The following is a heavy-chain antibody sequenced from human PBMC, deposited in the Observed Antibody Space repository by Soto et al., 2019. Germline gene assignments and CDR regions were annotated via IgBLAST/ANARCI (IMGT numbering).Heavy chain of an antibody. CDR1: GGSISSGGYY. D-gene: IGHD6-19*01. CDR3: ASSGWWYFDY. J-gene: IGHJ4*02. V-gene: IGHV4-39*01. CDR2: IYYSGST. Sequence: PSGTLSLTCTVSGGSISSGGYYWSWIRQPPGKGLEWIGSIYYSGSTYYNPSLKSRVTISVDTSKNQFSLKLSSVTAADTAVYYCASSGWWYFDYWGQGTLVTVSS.